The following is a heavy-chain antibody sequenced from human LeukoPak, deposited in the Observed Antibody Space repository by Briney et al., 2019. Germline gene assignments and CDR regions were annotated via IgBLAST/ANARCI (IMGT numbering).Heavy chain of an antibody. D-gene: IGHD4-17*01. CDR2: IIPIFGTA. CDR3: ARGPPGSDGDYGVGDC. CDR1: GGTFSSYA. Sequence: EASVNVSCKASGGTFSSYAISWVRQAPGQGLEWMGGIIPIFGTANYAQKFQGRVTITADESTCTAYMELSSLRSEDTDVYCCARGPPGSDGDYGVGDCWGQGTLVTVSS. J-gene: IGHJ4*02. V-gene: IGHV1-69*01.